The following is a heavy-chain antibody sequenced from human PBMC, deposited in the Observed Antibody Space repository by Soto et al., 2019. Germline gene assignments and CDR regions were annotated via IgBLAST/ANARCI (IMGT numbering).Heavy chain of an antibody. CDR3: AGGWYSGSFPH. CDR1: GGTFSSYA. J-gene: IGHJ4*02. Sequence: QVQLVQSGAEVKKPGSSVKVSCKASGGTFSSYAISWVRQAPGQGLEWMGGIIPIFGTANYAQKFQGRVTLTGGNARRTPCREVSSMRSEDTAGFYWAGGWYSGSFPHGGRGPLVTVPS. D-gene: IGHD1-26*01. CDR2: IIPIFGTA. V-gene: IGHV1-69*06.